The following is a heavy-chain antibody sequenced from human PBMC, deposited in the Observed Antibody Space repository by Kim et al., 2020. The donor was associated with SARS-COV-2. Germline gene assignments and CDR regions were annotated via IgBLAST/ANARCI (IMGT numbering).Heavy chain of an antibody. CDR2: ISGSGGST. J-gene: IGHJ4*02. V-gene: IGHV3-23*01. D-gene: IGHD3-3*01. CDR1: GFTFSSYA. Sequence: GGSLRLSCAASGFTFSSYAMSWVRQAPGKGLELVSAISGSGGSTYYADSVKGRFTISRDNSKNTLYLQMNSLRAEDTAVYYCAKTKSNTIFGDWGQGTLVTVSS. CDR3: AKTKSNTIFGD.